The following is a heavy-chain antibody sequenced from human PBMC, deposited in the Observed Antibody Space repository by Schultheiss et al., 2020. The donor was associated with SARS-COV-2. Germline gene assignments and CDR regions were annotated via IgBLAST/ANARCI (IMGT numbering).Heavy chain of an antibody. J-gene: IGHJ5*02. Sequence: GGSLRLSCAASGFTFSSYSMNWVRQAPGKGLEWVSSISGSSSYIYYADSVKGRFTISRDNAKKSLYLEMNSLRAEDTAVYYCARDGIRTAPGNWFDPWGQGILVTVSS. CDR2: ISGSSSYI. CDR3: ARDGIRTAPGNWFDP. V-gene: IGHV3-21*04. D-gene: IGHD2-21*02. CDR1: GFTFSSYS.